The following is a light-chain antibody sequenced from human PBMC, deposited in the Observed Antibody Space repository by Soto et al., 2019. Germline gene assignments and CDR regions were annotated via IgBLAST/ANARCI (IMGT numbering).Light chain of an antibody. CDR3: GSYSTSSTYVV. Sequence: QSALTQPASVSGSPGQSITISCTGSGSDVGGYNFVSWYQQHPGKGPKLIIYEVNNRPSGVSNRFSGSKSGYTASLTISGLQAEDEADYYCGSYSTSSTYVVFGGGTKLTVL. V-gene: IGLV2-14*01. CDR1: GSDVGGYNF. CDR2: EVN. J-gene: IGLJ2*01.